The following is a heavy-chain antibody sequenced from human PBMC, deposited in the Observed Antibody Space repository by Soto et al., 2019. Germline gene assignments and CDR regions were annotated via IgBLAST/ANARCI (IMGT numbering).Heavy chain of an antibody. CDR2: INPKSGGT. J-gene: IGHJ6*02. V-gene: IGHV1-2*04. Sequence: QVQLVQSGAEVKKPGASVKVSCKASGYSFTDYHIHWVRQAPGQGLEWLGRINPKSGGTSTAQKFQGWATMTTDTSISTASMELPRLTSDATAIYYCARGDSTDCSNGVCSFFYNHDMDVWGQGTTVTVSS. CDR1: GYSFTDYH. D-gene: IGHD2-8*01. CDR3: ARGDSTDCSNGVCSFFYNHDMDV.